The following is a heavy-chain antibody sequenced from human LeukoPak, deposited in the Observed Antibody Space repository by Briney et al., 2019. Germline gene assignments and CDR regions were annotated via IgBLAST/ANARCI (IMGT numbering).Heavy chain of an antibody. CDR2: ISYDGSNK. CDR1: GFTFSSYA. V-gene: IGHV3-30*04. J-gene: IGHJ6*03. Sequence: GGSLRLSCAASGFTFSSYAMHWVRQAPGKGLEWVAVISYDGSNKYYADSVKGRFTISRDNSKNSLYLQMNSLRAEDTAVYYCGRYGLGYYYMDVWGKGTTVTVSS. CDR3: GRYGLGYYYMDV. D-gene: IGHD6-19*01.